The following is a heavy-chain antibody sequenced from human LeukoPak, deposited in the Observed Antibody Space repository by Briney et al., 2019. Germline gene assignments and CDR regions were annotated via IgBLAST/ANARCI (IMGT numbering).Heavy chain of an antibody. CDR3: VKDRGGFIRDFDH. CDR1: GFIVSSYA. J-gene: IGHJ4*02. CDR2: INYNGDST. V-gene: IGHV3-64D*06. D-gene: IGHD5-12*01. Sequence: GGSLRLSCSASGFIVSSYAIHWVRQAPGKGLEHVSAINYNGDSTSYTDSVKDRFTISRDNSKNTVYLQMSSLRADDTAVYYCVKDRGGFIRDFDHWGQGTLVTVSS.